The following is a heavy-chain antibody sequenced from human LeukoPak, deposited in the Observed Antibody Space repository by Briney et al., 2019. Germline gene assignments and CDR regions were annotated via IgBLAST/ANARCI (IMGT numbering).Heavy chain of an antibody. J-gene: IGHJ3*02. V-gene: IGHV3-49*03. CDR1: GFTFGDYA. D-gene: IGHD3-16*01. Sequence: GRSLRLSCTASGFTFGDYAMSWFRQAPGKGLEWVGFIRSKAYGGTTEYAASVKGRFTISRDDSKSIAYLQMNSLKTEDTAVYYCTRVGPGDFPGAFDIWGQGTMVTVSS. CDR3: TRVGPGDFPGAFDI. CDR2: IRSKAYGGTT.